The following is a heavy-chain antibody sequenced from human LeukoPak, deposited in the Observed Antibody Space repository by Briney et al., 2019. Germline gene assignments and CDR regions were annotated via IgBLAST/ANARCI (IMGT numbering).Heavy chain of an antibody. J-gene: IGHJ6*02. V-gene: IGHV3-30*18. Sequence: GGSLRLSCAASGFTFSSYGMHWVRQAPGKGLEWVAVISYDGSNKYYADSVKGRFTISRDNSKNTLYLQMNSLRAEDTAVYYCAKGTRLQSPIYYYGMDVWGQGTTVTVSS. CDR1: GFTFSSYG. CDR2: ISYDGSNK. CDR3: AKGTRLQSPIYYYGMDV. D-gene: IGHD4-11*01.